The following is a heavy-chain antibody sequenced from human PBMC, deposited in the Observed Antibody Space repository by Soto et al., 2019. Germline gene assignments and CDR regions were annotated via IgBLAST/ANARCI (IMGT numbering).Heavy chain of an antibody. CDR3: ARLGVTTSVYYYTMDV. Sequence: ASVEVSCKASGFGLINYGFTWVRQAPGEGLEWMGWISAYNGNTIYAQNLQGRLTMTRDTSTSTAYMELRSLRSDDTAVYYCARLGVTTSVYYYTMDVWGQGTTVTVSS. CDR1: GFGLINYG. CDR2: ISAYNGNT. V-gene: IGHV1-18*04. D-gene: IGHD4-4*01. J-gene: IGHJ6*02.